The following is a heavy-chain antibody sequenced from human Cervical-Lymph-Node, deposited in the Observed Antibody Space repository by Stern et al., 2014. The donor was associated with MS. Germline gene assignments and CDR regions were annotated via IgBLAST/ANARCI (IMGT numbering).Heavy chain of an antibody. V-gene: IGHV3-33*01. CDR1: GFTFSSYG. CDR2: IWYDGSNK. Sequence: VPLVESGGGVVQPGRSLRLSCAASGFTFSSYGMHWVRQAPGKGLEGVAVIWYDGSNKYYADSVKGRFTISRDNSKNTLSLQMNTLRAEDTAVYYCARDNDIVVLPAALDYWGQGTLVTVSS. D-gene: IGHD2-2*01. J-gene: IGHJ4*02. CDR3: ARDNDIVVLPAALDY.